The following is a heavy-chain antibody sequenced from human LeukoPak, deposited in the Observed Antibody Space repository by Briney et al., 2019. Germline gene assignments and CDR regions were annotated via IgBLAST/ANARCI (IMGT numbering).Heavy chain of an antibody. CDR1: GGSFSGYY. CDR3: ARYSSSLGLFDP. CDR2: IYTSGST. V-gene: IGHV4-59*10. D-gene: IGHD6-13*01. Sequence: PSETLSLTCAVYGGSFSGYYWSWIRQPAGKGLEWIGRIYTSGSTNYNPSLKSRVTISVDTSKNQFSLKLSSVTAADTAVYYCARYSSSLGLFDPWGQGTLVTVSS. J-gene: IGHJ5*02.